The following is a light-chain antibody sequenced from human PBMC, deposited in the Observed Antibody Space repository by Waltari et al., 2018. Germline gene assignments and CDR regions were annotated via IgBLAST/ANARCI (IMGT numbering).Light chain of an antibody. CDR3: HQRTSWPLT. V-gene: IGKV3-11*01. CDR1: QSVIAY. J-gene: IGKJ4*01. CDR2: DAS. Sequence: EVVLTQSPATLSLSPGERATLSCRASQSVIAYLAWYQQKPGQAPRLLIYDASNRATGIPARFSGSGAGTDFTLTISSLEPEDFAVYYCHQRTSWPLTFGGGTKVEIK.